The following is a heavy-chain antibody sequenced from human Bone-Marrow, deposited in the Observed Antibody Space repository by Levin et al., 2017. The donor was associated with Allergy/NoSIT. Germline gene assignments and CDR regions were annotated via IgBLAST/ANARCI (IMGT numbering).Heavy chain of an antibody. CDR2: MYDSGST. CDR1: GVSISHYY. D-gene: IGHD3-10*01. Sequence: SQTLSLTCTVSGVSISHYYWSWIRQPPGKGLEWIGYMYDSGSTNYTPSLKSRVSISVDTSKTQFSLKLSSVTAADTAVYYCARGGLTHYGLGTYASVDYWGPGTLLTVSS. V-gene: IGHV4-59*01. J-gene: IGHJ4*02. CDR3: ARGGLTHYGLGTYASVDY.